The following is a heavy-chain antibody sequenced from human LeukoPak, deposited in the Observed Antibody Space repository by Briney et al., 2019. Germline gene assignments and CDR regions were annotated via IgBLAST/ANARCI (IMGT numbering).Heavy chain of an antibody. CDR2: INPNSGGT. CDR3: AREKVTGALNPDY. D-gene: IGHD2-21*02. Sequence: GASVKVSCKASGYTFTGYYMHWVRQAPGQGLEWMGWINPNSGGTNYAQKFQGRVTMTRDTSISTAYMELSRLRSDDTAVYYCAREKVTGALNPDYWGQGTLVTVSS. J-gene: IGHJ4*02. V-gene: IGHV1-2*02. CDR1: GYTFTGYY.